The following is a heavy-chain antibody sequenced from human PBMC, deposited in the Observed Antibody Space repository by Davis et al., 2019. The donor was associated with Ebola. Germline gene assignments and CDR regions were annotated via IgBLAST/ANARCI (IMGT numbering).Heavy chain of an antibody. J-gene: IGHJ5*01. CDR2: ISGGGSTT. V-gene: IGHV3-48*02. Sequence: GESLKISCAVSGVTFRNYVMSWVRQAPGKGLEWLSYISGGGSTTYYADSLRGRLTVSRDNAKNSLFLQMDSLRHEDTGVYFCARDPFDGYYGDFDSWGQGTLVAVSS. D-gene: IGHD2-21*01. CDR1: GVTFRNYV. CDR3: ARDPFDGYYGDFDS.